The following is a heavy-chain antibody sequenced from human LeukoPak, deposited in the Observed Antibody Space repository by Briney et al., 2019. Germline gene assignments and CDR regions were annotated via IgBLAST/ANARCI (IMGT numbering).Heavy chain of an antibody. CDR1: GGSISSSSYY. Sequence: SSETLSLTCTVSGGSISSSSYYWGWIRQPPGKGLEWIGSIYYSGSTYYNPSLKSRVTISVDTSKNQFSLKLSSVTAADTAVYYCARVSRIAAAGTLRRAFDIWGQGTMVTVSS. V-gene: IGHV4-39*07. D-gene: IGHD6-13*01. J-gene: IGHJ3*02. CDR2: IYYSGST. CDR3: ARVSRIAAAGTLRRAFDI.